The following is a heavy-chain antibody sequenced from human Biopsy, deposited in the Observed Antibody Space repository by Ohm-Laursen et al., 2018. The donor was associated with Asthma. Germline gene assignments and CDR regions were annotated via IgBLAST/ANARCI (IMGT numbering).Heavy chain of an antibody. D-gene: IGHD1-26*01. J-gene: IGHJ4*02. CDR3: PKDVFPGWEVRRGPDY. Sequence: SLRLSCTASGFSLSNYGMHWVRQAPGKGLDWVAVISFDGTNRNYTDSVKGRFTISRDNSRNTLHLEMNSLRAEDTAVYYCPKDVFPGWEVRRGPDYWGQGTLVTVSS. V-gene: IGHV3-30*18. CDR1: GFSLSNYG. CDR2: ISFDGTNR.